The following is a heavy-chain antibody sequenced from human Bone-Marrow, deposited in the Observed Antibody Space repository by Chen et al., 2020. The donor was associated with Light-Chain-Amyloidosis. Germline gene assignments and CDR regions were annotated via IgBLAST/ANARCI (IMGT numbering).Heavy chain of an antibody. CDR3: VRAAEGGTYLEGIDH. D-gene: IGHD6-13*01. CDR2: ISWNGGRT. J-gene: IGHJ4*02. V-gene: IGHV3-20*01. Sequence: EVQLVESGGGVARPGGSLRLSCAASGFTFDNFGMNWVRQGPGKGLEWVSGISWNGGRTGYSESVKGRFTISRDNAKNSLXLQMXXXXXXXXAFXYCVRAAEGGTYLEGIDHWGQGTLVTVSP. CDR1: GFTFDNFG.